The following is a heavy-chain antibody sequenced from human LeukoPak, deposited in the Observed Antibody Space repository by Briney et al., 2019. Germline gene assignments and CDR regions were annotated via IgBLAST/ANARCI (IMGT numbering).Heavy chain of an antibody. CDR3: TTGPHEVRGVISDY. J-gene: IGHJ4*02. CDR1: GFTFSSYA. V-gene: IGHV3-30-3*01. D-gene: IGHD3-10*01. Sequence: GGSLRLSCAASGFTFSSYAMHWVRQAPGKGLEWVAVISYDGSNKYYADSVKGRFTISRDNSKNTLYLQMNSLKTEDTAVYYCTTGPHEVRGVISDYWGQGTLVTVSS. CDR2: ISYDGSNK.